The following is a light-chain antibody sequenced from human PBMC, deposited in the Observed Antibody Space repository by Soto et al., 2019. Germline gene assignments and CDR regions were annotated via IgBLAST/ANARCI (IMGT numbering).Light chain of an antibody. J-gene: IGKJ1*01. V-gene: IGKV3-20*01. Sequence: EIVLTQSPGTLSLSPAERATLSCRASQSVSISYLAWYQQKPGQAPRLLIYGASSRATGIPDRFSGSGSGTDFTLTISRLEPEDFAVYYCQRYGSSPPSWTFGQGTKVEIK. CDR2: GAS. CDR1: QSVSISY. CDR3: QRYGSSPPSWT.